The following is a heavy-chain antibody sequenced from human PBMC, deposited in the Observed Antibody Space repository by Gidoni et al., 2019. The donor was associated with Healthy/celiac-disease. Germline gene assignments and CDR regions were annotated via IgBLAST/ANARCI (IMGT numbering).Heavy chain of an antibody. D-gene: IGHD3-3*01. CDR1: GGSISSSSYY. CDR3: ARYDFWSGYYSSRGVPTSEYYFDY. Sequence: QLQLQESGPGLVKPSETLSLTCTVSGGSISSSSYYWGWIRQPPGKGLEWIGSIYYSGSTYYNPSLKSRVTISVDTSKNQFSLKLSSVTAADTAVYYCARYDFWSGYYSSRGVPTSEYYFDYWGQGTLVTVSS. CDR2: IYYSGST. V-gene: IGHV4-39*01. J-gene: IGHJ4*02.